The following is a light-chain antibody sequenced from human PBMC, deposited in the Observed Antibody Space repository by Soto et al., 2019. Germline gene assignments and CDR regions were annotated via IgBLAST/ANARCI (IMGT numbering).Light chain of an antibody. CDR2: YDD. Sequence: QLVLTQPPSVSGAPRQRVTISCSGSNSNIGNNAVNWYQQLPGKAPKLLIYYDDLLPSGVSDRFSGSKSGTSASLAISGLQSEDEAGYYCAAWDDSLNGPVFGGGTKLT. CDR3: AAWDDSLNGPV. CDR1: NSNIGNNA. V-gene: IGLV1-36*01. J-gene: IGLJ2*01.